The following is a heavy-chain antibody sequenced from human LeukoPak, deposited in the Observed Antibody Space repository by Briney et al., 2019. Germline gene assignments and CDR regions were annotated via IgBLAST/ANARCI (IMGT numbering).Heavy chain of an antibody. Sequence: SETLSLTCTVSGVSISSRNSYWGWIRQPPGKGLEWIGSIYYTGSTYYNSSLKSRATISVDTSKNQFSLKLSSVTAADTAVYYCARLYGSGSSLYFDYWGQGTLVTVSS. V-gene: IGHV4-39*01. J-gene: IGHJ4*02. CDR3: ARLYGSGSSLYFDY. CDR1: GVSISSRNSY. CDR2: IYYTGST. D-gene: IGHD3-10*01.